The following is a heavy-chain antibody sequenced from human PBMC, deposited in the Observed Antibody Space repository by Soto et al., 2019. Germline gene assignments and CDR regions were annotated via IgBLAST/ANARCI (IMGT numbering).Heavy chain of an antibody. D-gene: IGHD6-13*01. J-gene: IGHJ6*02. CDR1: GYSFTSYW. V-gene: IGHV5-51*01. Sequence: ESLKISRKGSGYSFTSYWIGLVRQMPGKGLEWMGIIYPGDSDTRYSPSFQGQVTISADKSISTAYLQWSSLKASDTAMYYCARKGIAAAGTLTYYGMDVWGQGTTVTVSS. CDR3: ARKGIAAAGTLTYYGMDV. CDR2: IYPGDSDT.